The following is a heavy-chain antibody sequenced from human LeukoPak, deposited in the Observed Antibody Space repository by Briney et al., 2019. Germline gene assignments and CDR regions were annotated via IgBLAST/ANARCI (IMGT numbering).Heavy chain of an antibody. Sequence: PGGSLRLSCAASGFTFDDYGMSWVRQAPGKGLEWVSGINWNGGSTGYADSVKGRFTISRDNAKNSLYLQMNSLRAEDTALYYCARRFSYGDYGCFDYWGQGTLVTVSS. J-gene: IGHJ4*02. CDR3: ARRFSYGDYGCFDY. CDR1: GFTFDDYG. D-gene: IGHD4-17*01. V-gene: IGHV3-20*04. CDR2: INWNGGST.